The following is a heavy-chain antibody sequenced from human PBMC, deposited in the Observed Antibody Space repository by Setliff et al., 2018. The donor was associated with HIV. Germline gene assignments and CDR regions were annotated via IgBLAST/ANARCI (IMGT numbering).Heavy chain of an antibody. J-gene: IGHJ4*02. CDR3: AVVQYYYDTSGSDY. Sequence: NPSETLSLTCTVSGGSISSHYWSWIRQPPGKGLEWIGSIYYSGSTSYNPSLKSRVTISVDTSKSQFSLKLSSVTAADTAVYYCAVVQYYYDTSGSDYWGQGTLVTVSS. CDR1: GGSISSHY. D-gene: IGHD3-22*01. V-gene: IGHV4-59*11. CDR2: IYYSGST.